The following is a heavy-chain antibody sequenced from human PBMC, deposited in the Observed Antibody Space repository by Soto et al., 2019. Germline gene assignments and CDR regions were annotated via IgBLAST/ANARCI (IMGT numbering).Heavy chain of an antibody. CDR3: AKSSGAVAGYYFDY. V-gene: IGHV1-18*01. CDR2: ISTYNGNT. J-gene: IGHJ4*02. D-gene: IGHD6-19*01. Sequence: GASVKVSCKASGYTFTSYAMHWVRQAPGQRLEWMGWISTYNGNTNYAQKLQGRVTMTTDTSTSTAYMELRSLRSDDTAVYYCAKSSGAVAGYYFDYWGQGTLVTVS. CDR1: GYTFTSYA.